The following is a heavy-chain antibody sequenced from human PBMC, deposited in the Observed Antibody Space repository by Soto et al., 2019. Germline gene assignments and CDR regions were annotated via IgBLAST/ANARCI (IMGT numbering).Heavy chain of an antibody. J-gene: IGHJ4*02. CDR1: GGSISSSSYY. Sequence: SGTLSLTCTVSGGSISSSSYYWGWIRQPPGKGLEWIGSIYYSGSTYYNPSLKSRVTISVDTSKNQFSLKLSSVTAADTAVYYCARHTPAISISYHWGQVTLDAVS. CDR3: ARHTPAISISYH. CDR2: IYYSGST. V-gene: IGHV4-39*01. D-gene: IGHD2-15*01.